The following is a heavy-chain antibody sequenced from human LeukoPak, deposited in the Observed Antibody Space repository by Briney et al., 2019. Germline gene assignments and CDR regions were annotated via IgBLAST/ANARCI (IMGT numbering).Heavy chain of an antibody. Sequence: GGSLRLSCAASGFTFSNYGLSWVRQAPGKGLEWVAATSSSDAGTYHADSVRGRFTISRDNSKTPLYLQMNSLRAEDAAVYFCAKAPVTSCRGAYCYPFDSWGQGTLVTVSS. CDR3: AKAPVTSCRGAYCYPFDS. D-gene: IGHD2-21*01. J-gene: IGHJ4*02. V-gene: IGHV3-23*01. CDR2: TSSSDAGT. CDR1: GFTFSNYG.